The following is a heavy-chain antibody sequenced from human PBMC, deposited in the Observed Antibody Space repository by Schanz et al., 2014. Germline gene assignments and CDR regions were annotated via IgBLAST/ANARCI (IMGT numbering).Heavy chain of an antibody. CDR2: IRQEGSEK. Sequence: VQLVESGGGLVKPGGSLRLSCAASGFTFSDYYMNWIRQAPGKGLEWVANIRQEGSEKYYVDSVKGRFTVSRDDAKNSLYLQMNSLRAEDTAVYYCARDKGGLIPFDYWGQGTLVAVSS. CDR1: GFTFSDYY. V-gene: IGHV3-7*01. D-gene: IGHD2-15*01. J-gene: IGHJ4*02. CDR3: ARDKGGLIPFDY.